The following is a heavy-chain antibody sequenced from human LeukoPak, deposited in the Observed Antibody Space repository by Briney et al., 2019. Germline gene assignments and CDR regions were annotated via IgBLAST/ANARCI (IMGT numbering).Heavy chain of an antibody. D-gene: IGHD3-16*02. J-gene: IGHJ3*02. V-gene: IGHV3-74*01. CDR3: ARDDRYTQDAFDI. CDR2: INSDGSST. Sequence: GGSLRLSCAASGFTFSSYAMSWVRQVPGKGLVWVSRINSDGSSTDYADSVKGRFTISRDNAKNTLYLQMNSLRGEDTAVYYCARDDRYTQDAFDIWGQGTMVTVSS. CDR1: GFTFSSYA.